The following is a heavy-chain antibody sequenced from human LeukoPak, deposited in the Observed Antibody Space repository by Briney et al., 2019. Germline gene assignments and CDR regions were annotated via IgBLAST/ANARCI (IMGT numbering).Heavy chain of an antibody. CDR1: GYTFTGYG. V-gene: IGHV1-18*01. J-gene: IGHJ3*02. D-gene: IGHD6-19*01. CDR3: ARVYSIAVAGSDAFDI. CDR2: ISAYNGNT. Sequence: ASVKVSCKASGYTFTGYGISWVRQAPGQGLEWMGWISAYNGNTNYAQKLQGRVTMTTDTSTSTAYMELRSLRSDDTAVYYCARVYSIAVAGSDAFDIWGQGTMVTVSS.